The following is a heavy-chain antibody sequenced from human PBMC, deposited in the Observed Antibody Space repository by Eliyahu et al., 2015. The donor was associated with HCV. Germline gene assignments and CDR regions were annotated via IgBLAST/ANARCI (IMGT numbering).Heavy chain of an antibody. D-gene: IGHD4-23*01. CDR3: ARGGGNRGYYFDY. V-gene: IGHV4-34*01. J-gene: IGHJ4*02. CDR1: XXSFSGYY. CDR2: INHSGST. Sequence: QVQLQQWGAGLLKPSETLSLTCAVYXXSFSGYYWSWIRXPPGKGLEWMXEINHSGSTNYNPSLKSRVTISVDTSKNQFSLKLSSVTAADTAVYYCARGGGNRGYYFDYWGQGTLVTVSS.